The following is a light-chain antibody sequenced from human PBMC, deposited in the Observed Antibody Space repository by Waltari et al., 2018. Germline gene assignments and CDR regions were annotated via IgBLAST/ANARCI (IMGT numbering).Light chain of an antibody. Sequence: SYELTQPSSVSVSPGQTANITCPGDVLAKKYTRWFQQQPGQAPVLVIYKDTERPSGIPERYSGSSSGTTVTLIISGAQVEDEADYFCYSAADYNLVFGGGTKLTVL. J-gene: IGLJ2*01. V-gene: IGLV3-27*01. CDR2: KDT. CDR3: YSAADYNLV. CDR1: VLAKKY.